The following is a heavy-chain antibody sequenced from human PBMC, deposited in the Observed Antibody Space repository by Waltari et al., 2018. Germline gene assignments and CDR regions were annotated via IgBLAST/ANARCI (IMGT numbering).Heavy chain of an antibody. Sequence: EVQLVESGGGLVQPGRSLRLSCAASGFTFDDYAMHWVRQAPGNGLEWVSSISWNSCNIGYADSVKGRFTISRDNAKNSLYLQMNSLRAEDMSLYYCAKGGHSAAGSYAFDIWGQGTMVTVSS. D-gene: IGHD6-13*01. CDR2: ISWNSCNI. CDR3: AKGGHSAAGSYAFDI. J-gene: IGHJ3*02. CDR1: GFTFDDYA. V-gene: IGHV3-9*03.